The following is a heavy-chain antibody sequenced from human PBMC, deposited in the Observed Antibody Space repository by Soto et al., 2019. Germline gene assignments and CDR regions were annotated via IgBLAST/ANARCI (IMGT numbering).Heavy chain of an antibody. J-gene: IGHJ4*02. V-gene: IGHV4-39*01. CDR3: AGGYSYGWGSLFDY. D-gene: IGHD5-18*01. CDR2: IYYSGST. Sequence: SETLSLTCTVSGVSISSSSYYWGWIRQPPGKGLEWIGSIYYSGSTYYNPSLKSRVTISVDTSKNQFSLKLSSVTAADTAVYYCAGGYSYGWGSLFDYWGQGTLVTVSS. CDR1: GVSISSSSYY.